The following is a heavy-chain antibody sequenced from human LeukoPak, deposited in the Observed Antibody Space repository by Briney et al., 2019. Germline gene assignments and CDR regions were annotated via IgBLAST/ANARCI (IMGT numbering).Heavy chain of an antibody. CDR1: GGSIGTYY. CDR3: ARHIGGGIEDMDV. V-gene: IGHV4-59*08. D-gene: IGHD3-16*02. CDR2: IYVTWT. Sequence: PSETLSLTCTVSGGSIGTYYWSWIRQSPGKGLEWIGYIYVTWTRYNPHLHSRVTISVDRSRNQFFLQMRSVTDADTAVYYCARHIGGGIEDMDVWGKGTKVIVSS. J-gene: IGHJ6*03.